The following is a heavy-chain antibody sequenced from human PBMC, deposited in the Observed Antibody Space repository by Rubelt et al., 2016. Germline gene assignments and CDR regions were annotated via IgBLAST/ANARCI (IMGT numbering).Heavy chain of an antibody. J-gene: IGHJ5*02. Sequence: QVQLVQSGAEVKKPGASVKVSCKASGYTFTSYYMHWVRQAPGQGLEWMGIINPSGGSTGYTHKFLGRVTMTRDCSTGTVYMELSSLRSEDTAVYYGAREQQLVGGWFDPWGQGTLVTVSS. CDR3: AREQQLVGGWFDP. CDR2: INPSGGST. D-gene: IGHD6-13*01. V-gene: IGHV1-46*01. CDR1: GYTFTSYY.